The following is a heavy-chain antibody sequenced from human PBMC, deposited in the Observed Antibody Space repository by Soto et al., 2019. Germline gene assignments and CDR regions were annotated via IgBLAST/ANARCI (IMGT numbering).Heavy chain of an antibody. Sequence: EVHLVESGGGLVQPGGSLRLSCAASGFTFKNYYMMWVRQAPGKGLEWVANIKEDGSEGHYVDSVKGRFTVSRDNTQTSLYLQMDSLRVEDTAVYYCARQGYRGSGTTSTTFDSWGQGTLVTVSS. CDR2: IKEDGSEG. D-gene: IGHD1-7*01. CDR1: GFTFKNYY. J-gene: IGHJ4*02. CDR3: ARQGYRGSGTTSTTFDS. V-gene: IGHV3-7*03.